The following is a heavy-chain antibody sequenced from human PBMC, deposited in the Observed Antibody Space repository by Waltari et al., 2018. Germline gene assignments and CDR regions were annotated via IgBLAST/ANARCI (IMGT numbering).Heavy chain of an antibody. Sequence: EVQLVESGGGLVQPGGSLRLSCAASGFTFSSYAMSWVRQAPGKGLEWVSAISGSGGSTDYADSVKGRFTISRDNSKNTLYLQMNSLRAEDTAVYYCAKDPVRMNAYDSSGYYYDYYYYYMDVWGKGTTVTVSS. V-gene: IGHV3-23*04. CDR2: ISGSGGST. D-gene: IGHD3-22*01. CDR3: AKDPVRMNAYDSSGYYYDYYYYYMDV. J-gene: IGHJ6*03. CDR1: GFTFSSYA.